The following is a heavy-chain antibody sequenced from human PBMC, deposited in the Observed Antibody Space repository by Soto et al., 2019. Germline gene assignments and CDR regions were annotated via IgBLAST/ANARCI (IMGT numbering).Heavy chain of an antibody. J-gene: IGHJ6*01. D-gene: IGHD3-22*01. CDR3: ARLVWYYYDSSGRFVMYF. CDR2: ISAYNGNT. V-gene: IGHV1-18*04. Sequence: GASVKVSCKASGYTFTSYCISWVLQASGQGIEWMGWISAYNGNTNYAQKLQGRVTMTTDTSTSTAYMELRSLRSDDTAVYYCARLVWYYYDSSGRFVMYFWGRGSTDTGSS. CDR1: GYTFTSYC.